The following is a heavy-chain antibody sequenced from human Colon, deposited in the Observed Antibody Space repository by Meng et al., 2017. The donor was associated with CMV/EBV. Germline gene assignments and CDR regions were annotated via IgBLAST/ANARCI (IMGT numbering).Heavy chain of an antibody. CDR3: ARSFCTMGCYINAYDV. CDR2: IYTGGDT. Sequence: GGSLRLSCTASGFNASNTYMTWVRQAPGKGLEWVSLIYTGGDTYYADSVKGRFTFSRDVLKNIFYLQMNSLRAEDTAVYYCARSFCTMGCYINAYDVWGQGIMVTVSS. J-gene: IGHJ3*01. CDR1: GFNASNTY. V-gene: IGHV3-53*01. D-gene: IGHD2-8*01.